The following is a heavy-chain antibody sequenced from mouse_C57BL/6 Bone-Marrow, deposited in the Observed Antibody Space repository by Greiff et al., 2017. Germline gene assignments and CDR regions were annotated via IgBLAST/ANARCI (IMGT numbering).Heavy chain of an antibody. Sequence: VKVVESGPGLVAPSQSLSITCTVSGFSLTSYGVSWVRQPPGKGLEWLGVIWGNGSTNYHSALISRLSISKDNSKSQVFLKLNSLQTDDTATYYCAKPNWEWYFDVWGTGTTVTVSS. D-gene: IGHD4-1*01. CDR2: IWGNGST. V-gene: IGHV2-3*01. J-gene: IGHJ1*03. CDR3: AKPNWEWYFDV. CDR1: GFSLTSYG.